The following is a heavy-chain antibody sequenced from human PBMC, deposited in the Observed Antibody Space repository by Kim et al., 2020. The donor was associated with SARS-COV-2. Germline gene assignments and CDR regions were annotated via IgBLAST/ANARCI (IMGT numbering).Heavy chain of an antibody. Sequence: GGSLRLSCVGSGFTFDNYAMSWVRQAPGKGLEWVSVVSGVGVNKFYADSVRGRFTISRDNSKNILYLQMNSLRDEDTALYYCAKMAVMDGYNYVYYYGMDVWGEGATGTVSS. CDR3: AKMAVMDGYNYVYYYGMDV. CDR1: GFTFDNYA. D-gene: IGHD5-12*01. J-gene: IGHJ6*04. V-gene: IGHV3-23*01. CDR2: VSGVGVNK.